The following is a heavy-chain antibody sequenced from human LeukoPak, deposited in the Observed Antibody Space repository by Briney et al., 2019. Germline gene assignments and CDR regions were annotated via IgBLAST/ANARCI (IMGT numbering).Heavy chain of an antibody. J-gene: IGHJ4*02. D-gene: IGHD6-19*01. CDR2: ISVYSGDT. CDR3: ARVTAVDVTHFDY. V-gene: IGHV1-18*01. Sequence: GASVKVSCKASGYRFTSYGISWVRQAPGHGFEWEGWISVYSGDTNYAQNLQDRVTMTTDTSTSTAYMELRSLTSDDTAVYYCARVTAVDVTHFDYWGQGTLVTVSS. CDR1: GYRFTSYG.